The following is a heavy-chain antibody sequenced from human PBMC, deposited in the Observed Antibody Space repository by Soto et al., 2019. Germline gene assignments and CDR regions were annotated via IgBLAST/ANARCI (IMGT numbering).Heavy chain of an antibody. Sequence: QVQLQESGPGLVKPSETLSLTCTVSGGSISSYYWSWIRQPPGKGLEWIGYIYYSGSTNYNPSLTVRVTTSVDTSKNQCSLKLSSVTAADTAVYYCASGGYSYGPGLWGQGTLVTVSS. CDR1: GGSISSYY. CDR2: IYYSGST. J-gene: IGHJ4*02. D-gene: IGHD5-18*01. V-gene: IGHV4-59*01. CDR3: ASGGYSYGPGL.